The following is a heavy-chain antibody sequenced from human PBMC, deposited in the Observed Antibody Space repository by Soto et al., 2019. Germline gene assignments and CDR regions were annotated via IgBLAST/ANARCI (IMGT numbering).Heavy chain of an antibody. Sequence: QVQLVESGGGLVKPGGSLRLSCAASGFTLSDYYMSWIRQAPGKGLQWVSYIITGTNYTNYADSVKGRFTISRDNAKNSMYLQMNSLRAEDTAVYYCARDRKFGSGSPDYWGQGTLVTVSS. J-gene: IGHJ4*02. CDR2: IITGTNYT. CDR1: GFTLSDYY. CDR3: ARDRKFGSGSPDY. V-gene: IGHV3-11*05. D-gene: IGHD3-10*01.